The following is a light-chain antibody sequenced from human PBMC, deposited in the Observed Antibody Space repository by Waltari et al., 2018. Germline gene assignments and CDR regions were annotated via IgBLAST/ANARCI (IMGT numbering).Light chain of an antibody. J-gene: IGKJ1*01. CDR3: QHYVRLPAT. CDR2: GAS. Sequence: MVLTQSPGTLSLSPGERATLSCRASHSVSRSLAWYQQKPGQAPKLLLYGASTRATGIPDRLHGSGSGTDFSLTISSLEPEDFVIYFCQHYVRLPATFGQGTKVDIK. CDR1: HSVSRS. V-gene: IGKV3-20*01.